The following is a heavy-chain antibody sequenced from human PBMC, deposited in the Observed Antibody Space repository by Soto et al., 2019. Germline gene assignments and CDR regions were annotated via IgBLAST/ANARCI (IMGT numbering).Heavy chain of an antibody. D-gene: IGHD3-9*01. J-gene: IGHJ6*02. V-gene: IGHV1-18*01. Sequence: ASVKVSCKASGYTFTSYGISWVRQAPGQGLEWMGWISAYNGNTNYAQKLQDRVTMTTDTSTSTAYMELRSLRSDDTAVYYCARDSVDILTGLYYYYGMDVWGQGTTVTVSS. CDR3: ARDSVDILTGLYYYYGMDV. CDR1: GYTFTSYG. CDR2: ISAYNGNT.